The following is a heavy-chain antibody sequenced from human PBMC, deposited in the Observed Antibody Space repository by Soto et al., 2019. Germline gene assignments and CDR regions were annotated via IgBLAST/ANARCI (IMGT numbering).Heavy chain of an antibody. CDR3: ARDGGSGTPFDY. J-gene: IGHJ4*02. CDR2: IDSDGRTT. D-gene: IGHD3-16*01. CDR1: GFTFSTYW. V-gene: IGHV3-74*01. Sequence: LRLSCAASGFTFSTYWMHWVRQAPGKGLVWVSRIDSDGRTTRYADSVKGRFTISRDNAKNMLYLQVNSLRAEDTAVYYCARDGGSGTPFDYWGQGALVTVSS.